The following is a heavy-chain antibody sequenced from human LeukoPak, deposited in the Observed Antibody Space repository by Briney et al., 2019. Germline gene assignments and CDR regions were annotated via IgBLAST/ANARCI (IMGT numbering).Heavy chain of an antibody. J-gene: IGHJ5*02. CDR3: ARHAYYYDSGANWFDP. V-gene: IGHV1-18*01. D-gene: IGHD3-22*01. CDR2: ISAYNGNT. Sequence: ASVKVSCKASGYTFTSYGISWVRQAPGQGLEWMGWISAYNGNTNYAQKLQGRVTMTTDTSTSTAYMELRSLRSDDTAVYYCARHAYYYDSGANWFDPWGQGTLVTVSS. CDR1: GYTFTSYG.